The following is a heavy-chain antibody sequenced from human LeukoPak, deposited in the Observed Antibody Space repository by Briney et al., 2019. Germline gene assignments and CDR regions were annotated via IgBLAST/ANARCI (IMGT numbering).Heavy chain of an antibody. J-gene: IGHJ5*02. CDR3: ARHSWPKGEFDP. CDR2: IYYSGST. CDR1: GGSISSYY. V-gene: IGHV4-59*08. D-gene: IGHD2-15*01. Sequence: SETLSLTCNASGGSISSYYWSWIRQPPGKGLEWMGYIYYSGSTNYNPYVKSRVTISVDTSKNQFSRRLSSVTAADTAVYYCARHSWPKGEFDPWGQGTLVTVSS.